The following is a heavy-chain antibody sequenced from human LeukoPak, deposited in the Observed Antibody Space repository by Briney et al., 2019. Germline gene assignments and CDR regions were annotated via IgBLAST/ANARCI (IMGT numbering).Heavy chain of an antibody. D-gene: IGHD6-6*01. CDR2: IKSKTDGGTT. CDR1: GFTFSSYW. Sequence: PGGSLRLSCAASGFTFSSYWMHWVRQAPGKGLEWVGRIKSKTDGGTTDYAAPVKGRFTISRDDSKNTLYLQMNSLKTEDTAVYYCTTGVLGLKQLVRPWGQGTLVTVSS. J-gene: IGHJ5*02. CDR3: TTGVLGLKQLVRP. V-gene: IGHV3-15*01.